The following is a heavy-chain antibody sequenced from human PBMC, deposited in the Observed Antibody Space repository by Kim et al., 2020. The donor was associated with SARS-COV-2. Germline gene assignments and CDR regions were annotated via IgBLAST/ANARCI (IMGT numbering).Heavy chain of an antibody. CDR2: ISSSSSTI. CDR3: AREGIVVVPAAIPHYYYGMDV. V-gene: IGHV3-48*02. Sequence: GGSLRLSCAASGFTFSSYSMNWVRQAPGKGLEWVSYISSSSSTIYYADSVKGRFTISRDNAKNSLYLQMNSLRDEDTAVYYCAREGIVVVPAAIPHYYYGMDVWGQGTTVTVSS. CDR1: GFTFSSYS. J-gene: IGHJ6*02. D-gene: IGHD2-2*01.